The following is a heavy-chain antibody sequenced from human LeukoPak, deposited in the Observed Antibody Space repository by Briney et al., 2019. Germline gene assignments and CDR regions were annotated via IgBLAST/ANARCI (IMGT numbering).Heavy chain of an antibody. CDR3: ARVLDYYGSGTRDFDY. CDR2: MYHSGST. V-gene: IGHV4-38-2*02. J-gene: IGHJ4*02. Sequence: SETLSLTCTVSGYSISTGYYWGWIRQPPGKGLEWIGSMYHSGSTYYNPSLKSRVTMSADTSKDQFSLKLNSVTAADTAVYYCARVLDYYGSGTRDFDYWGQGILVTVSS. D-gene: IGHD3-10*01. CDR1: GYSISTGYY.